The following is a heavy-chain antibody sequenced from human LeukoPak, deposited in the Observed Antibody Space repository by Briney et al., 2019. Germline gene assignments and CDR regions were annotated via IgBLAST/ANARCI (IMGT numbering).Heavy chain of an antibody. J-gene: IGHJ4*02. CDR1: GFTFSSYG. V-gene: IGHV3-33*01. CDR2: IWYDGSNK. Sequence: PGGSLRLSCAASGFTFSSYGMHWVRQAPGKGLEWVAVIWYDGSNKYYADSVKGRFTISRDNSKNTLYLQMKSLRAEDTAVYYCATERDRWYSSGWSGGNYWGQGTLVTVSS. CDR3: ATERDRWYSSGWSGGNY. D-gene: IGHD6-19*01.